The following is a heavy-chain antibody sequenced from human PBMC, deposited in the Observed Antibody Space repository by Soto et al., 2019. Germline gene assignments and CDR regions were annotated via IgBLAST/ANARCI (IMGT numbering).Heavy chain of an antibody. CDR1: GFTFSSYG. V-gene: IGHV3-33*01. CDR3: ARPYSSSWSFDY. D-gene: IGHD6-13*01. J-gene: IGHJ4*02. CDR2: IWYDGSNK. Sequence: QVQLVESGGGVVQPGRSLRLSCAASGFTFSSYGMHWVRQAPGKGLEWVAVIWYDGSNKYYADSVKGRFTISRDNSKNTLYLQMNSLRAEDTAVYYCARPYSSSWSFDYWGPGTLVTVSS.